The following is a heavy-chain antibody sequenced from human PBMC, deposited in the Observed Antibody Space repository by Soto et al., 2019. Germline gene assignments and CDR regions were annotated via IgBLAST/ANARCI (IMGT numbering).Heavy chain of an antibody. D-gene: IGHD4-4*01. V-gene: IGHV3-23*01. J-gene: IGHJ3*02. Sequence: TVGSLRLSCVASEFTFSSYAMSWVRQAPGKGLEWVSAISGSGKSTYYADSVKGRFAVSRDNSMSTLYLQMNSLRDEDTAVYYCAKVPTGEMATVFQAFDIWGQGTMVTVSS. CDR2: ISGSGKST. CDR3: AKVPTGEMATVFQAFDI. CDR1: EFTFSSYA.